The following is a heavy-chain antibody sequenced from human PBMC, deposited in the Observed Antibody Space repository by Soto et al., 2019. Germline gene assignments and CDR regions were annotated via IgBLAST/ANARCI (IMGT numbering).Heavy chain of an antibody. J-gene: IGHJ6*03. V-gene: IGHV1-18*01. CDR3: ARAPGIAVAGRVFGYYYYMDV. CDR1: GYTFTSYG. D-gene: IGHD6-19*01. CDR2: ISAYNGNT. Sequence: ASVKVSCKASGYTFTSYGISWVRQAPGQGLEWMGWISAYNGNTNYAQKLQGRVTMTTDTSTSTAYMELRSLRSDDTAVYYCARAPGIAVAGRVFGYYYYMDVWGKGTTVTVSS.